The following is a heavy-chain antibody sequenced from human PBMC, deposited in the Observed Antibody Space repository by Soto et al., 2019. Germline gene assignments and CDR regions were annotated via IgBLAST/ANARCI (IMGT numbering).Heavy chain of an antibody. D-gene: IGHD3-16*01. CDR3: ARDDYVWGSYDY. CDR2: INTDGSST. J-gene: IGHJ4*02. V-gene: IGHV3-74*01. CDR1: GFTFSSYW. Sequence: EVRLVESGGGLVQPGGSLRLSCAASGFTFSSYWMHWVRQAPGKGLVWVSRINTDGSSTTYADSVKGRFTISRDNAKNTLYLHMNSLRAEDTAVYYCARDDYVWGSYDYWGQGTQVAVSS.